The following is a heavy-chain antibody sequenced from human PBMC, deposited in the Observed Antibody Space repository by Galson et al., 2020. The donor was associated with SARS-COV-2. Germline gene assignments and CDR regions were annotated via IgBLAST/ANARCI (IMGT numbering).Heavy chain of an antibody. D-gene: IGHD3-10*01. Sequence: GGSLRLSCKGSGYSFTSYWIGWVRQMPGKGLEWMGIIYPGDSDTRYSPSFQGQVTISADKSISTAYLQWSSLKASDTAMYYCARQTAFYYGSGSYVFAFDIWGQGTMVTVSS. CDR1: GYSFTSYW. V-gene: IGHV5-51*01. CDR2: IYPGDSDT. J-gene: IGHJ3*02. CDR3: ARQTAFYYGSGSYVFAFDI.